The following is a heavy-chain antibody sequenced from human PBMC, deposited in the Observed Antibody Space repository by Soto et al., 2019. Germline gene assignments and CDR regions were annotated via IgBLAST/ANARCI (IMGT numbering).Heavy chain of an antibody. CDR1: GGSVSSGSYY. D-gene: IGHD2-15*01. V-gene: IGHV4-61*01. Sequence: QVQLQESGPGLVKPSETLSLTCTVSGGSVSSGSYYWSWIRQPPGKGLEWIGYIYYSGSTNYNPTPKSRVTKSVDTSKNQFSLKLSSVTAADTAVYYCAREVVVAATLDYWGQGTLVTVSS. J-gene: IGHJ4*02. CDR3: AREVVVAATLDY. CDR2: IYYSGST.